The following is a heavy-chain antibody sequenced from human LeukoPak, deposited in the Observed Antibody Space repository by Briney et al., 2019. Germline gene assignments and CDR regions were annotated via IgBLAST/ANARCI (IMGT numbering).Heavy chain of an antibody. V-gene: IGHV3-23*01. Sequence: GGSLRLSCAASGFTFSSYAMSWVRQAPGKGLEWVSAISGSGASTYYADSVKGRFTISRDNSKNTLYLQMNSLRAEDTAVYYCAKVTRSHPTVAGPKPPDYRGQGTLVTVSS. D-gene: IGHD6-19*01. CDR1: GFTFSSYA. J-gene: IGHJ4*02. CDR2: ISGSGAST. CDR3: AKVTRSHPTVAGPKPPDY.